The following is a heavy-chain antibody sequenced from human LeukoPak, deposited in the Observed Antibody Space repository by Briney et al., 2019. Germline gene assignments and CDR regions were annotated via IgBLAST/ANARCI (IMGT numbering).Heavy chain of an antibody. Sequence: GGSLRLSCAASGFTFSSYAMSWVRQAPGKGLEWVSAISGSGGSTHYADSVKGRFTISRDNSKNTLYLQMNSLRAEDTAVYYCAKDEGGITMIEPNYYFDYGGQGPLVTVSS. J-gene: IGHJ4*02. V-gene: IGHV3-23*01. CDR2: ISGSGGST. D-gene: IGHD3-22*01. CDR1: GFTFSSYA. CDR3: AKDEGGITMIEPNYYFDY.